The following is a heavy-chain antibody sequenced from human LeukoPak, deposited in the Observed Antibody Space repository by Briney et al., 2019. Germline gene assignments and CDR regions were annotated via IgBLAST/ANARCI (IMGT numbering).Heavy chain of an antibody. Sequence: SETLSLTCTVSGGSISSSYYYWGWIRQPPGKGLEWIGSIYSSGSTYYNPSLKSRVTISVDTSKNQFSLKLTSVTAADTAVYYCARHGYAFDIWGQGTMVTVSS. CDR1: GGSISSSYYY. CDR3: ARHGYAFDI. V-gene: IGHV4-39*01. J-gene: IGHJ3*02. CDR2: IYSSGST.